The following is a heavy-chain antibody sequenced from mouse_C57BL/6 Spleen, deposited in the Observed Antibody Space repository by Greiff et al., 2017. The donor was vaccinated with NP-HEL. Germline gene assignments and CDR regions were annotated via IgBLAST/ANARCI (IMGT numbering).Heavy chain of an antibody. J-gene: IGHJ2*01. CDR3: ARRGDGYYEDY. D-gene: IGHD2-3*01. CDR2: INPSTGGT. V-gene: IGHV1-42*01. Sequence: SGPELVKPGASVKISCKASGYSFTGYYMNWVKQSPEKSLEWIGEINPSTGGTTYNQKFKAKATLTVDKSSSTAYMQLKSLTSEDSAVYYCARRGDGYYEDYWGQGTTLTVSS. CDR1: GYSFTGYY.